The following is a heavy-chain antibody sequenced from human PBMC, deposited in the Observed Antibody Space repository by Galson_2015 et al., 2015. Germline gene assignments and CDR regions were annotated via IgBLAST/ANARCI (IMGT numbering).Heavy chain of an antibody. CDR3: ARVGYSSGDYFDY. J-gene: IGHJ4*02. D-gene: IGHD3-22*01. V-gene: IGHV3-74*01. CDR2: INSDGSST. Sequence: SLRLSCAASGFTFSSYWMHWVRQAPGNGLVWVSRINSDGSSTSYADSVKGRFTISRDNTKNSLYLQMNSLRAEDTAVYYCARVGYSSGDYFDYWGQGTLVTVSS. CDR1: GFTFSSYW.